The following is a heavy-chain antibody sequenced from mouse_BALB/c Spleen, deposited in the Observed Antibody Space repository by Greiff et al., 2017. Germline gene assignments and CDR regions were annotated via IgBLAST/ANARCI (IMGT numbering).Heavy chain of an antibody. CDR3: ARDLLRGGFAD. D-gene: IGHD1-1*01. J-gene: IGHJ3*01. V-gene: IGHV3-2*02. CDR2: ISYSGST. CDR1: GYSITSDYA. Sequence: EVKLVESGPGLVKPSQSLSLTCTVTGYSITSDYAWNWIRQFPGNKLEWMGYISYSGSTSYNPSLKSRISITRDTSKNQFFLQLNSVTTEDTATYYCARDLLRGGFADWGQGTLVTVSA.